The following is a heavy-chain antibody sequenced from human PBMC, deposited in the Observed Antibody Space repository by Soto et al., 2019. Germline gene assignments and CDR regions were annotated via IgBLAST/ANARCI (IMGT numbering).Heavy chain of an antibody. V-gene: IGHV1-69*01. D-gene: IGHD2-15*01. J-gene: IGHJ5*02. CDR1: GDSFSNFA. Sequence: QVQLVQSWAEVREPGSSVKVSCKASGDSFSNFAISWVRQAPGQGLEWMGGITPVFGRPNYAQNFKGRVSITADESTGTAFMGLTRLRSEDTAVYYCATKSCRGGSCYSWRFDNWGQGTLITVSS. CDR3: ATKSCRGGSCYSWRFDN. CDR2: ITPVFGRP.